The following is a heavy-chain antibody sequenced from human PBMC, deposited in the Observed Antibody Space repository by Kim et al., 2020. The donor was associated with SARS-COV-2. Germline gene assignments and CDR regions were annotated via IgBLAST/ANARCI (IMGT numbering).Heavy chain of an antibody. CDR1: GGTFSSYA. CDR2: IIPIFGTA. Sequence: SVKVSCKASGGTFSSYAISWVRRAPGQGLEWMGGIIPIFGTANYAQKFQGRVTITADESTSTAYMELSSLRSEDTAVYYCARGNTAMEADAFDIWGQGTMVTVSS. J-gene: IGHJ3*02. V-gene: IGHV1-69*13. D-gene: IGHD5-18*01. CDR3: ARGNTAMEADAFDI.